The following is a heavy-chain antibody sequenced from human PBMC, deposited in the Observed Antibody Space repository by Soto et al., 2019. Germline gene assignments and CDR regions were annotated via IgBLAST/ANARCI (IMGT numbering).Heavy chain of an antibody. CDR1: GYTFSNYG. V-gene: IGHV1-18*01. D-gene: IGHD6-19*01. CDR3: SGFIMVGGWFDLNYYHGMDV. CDR2: ISGYNGNT. J-gene: IGHJ6*02. Sequence: QVQLVQSGAEVKKPGASVTVSCKTSGYTFSNYGINWVRQAPGQGLEWRGWISGYNGNTNYSQTVQDRVTMTTDTSTGTVYMELRSLKSDDTAIYYCSGFIMVGGWFDLNYYHGMDVWGQGTTVTVSS.